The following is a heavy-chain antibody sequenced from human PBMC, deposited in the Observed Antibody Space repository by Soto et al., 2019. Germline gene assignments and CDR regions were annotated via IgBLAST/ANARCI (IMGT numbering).Heavy chain of an antibody. CDR3: ARDLHYIREY. D-gene: IGHD4-4*01. Sequence: ASVKVSCKASGGTFSSYTISWVRQAPGQGLEWMGWISTSKGDAGYAQKLQGRVTMTTDTSTSTAYMELRSLRSDDTAVYYCARDLHYIREYWGQGTLVTVSS. CDR1: GGTFSSYT. V-gene: IGHV1-18*01. CDR2: ISTSKGDA. J-gene: IGHJ4*02.